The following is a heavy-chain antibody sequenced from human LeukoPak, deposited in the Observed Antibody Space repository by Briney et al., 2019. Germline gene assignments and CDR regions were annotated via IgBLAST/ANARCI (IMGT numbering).Heavy chain of an antibody. D-gene: IGHD2-2*01. Sequence: PGGSLRLSCAASGFTFNTYWMQWVRQAPGKGLVFVSRINPDGTTTNYADSVKGRFTISRDNAKNTLSLQMNSLRAEDTAVYYCAKDDHDIVVVPAAIAYWGQGTLVTVSS. CDR1: GFTFNTYW. CDR2: INPDGTTT. CDR3: AKDDHDIVVVPAAIAY. J-gene: IGHJ4*02. V-gene: IGHV3-74*01.